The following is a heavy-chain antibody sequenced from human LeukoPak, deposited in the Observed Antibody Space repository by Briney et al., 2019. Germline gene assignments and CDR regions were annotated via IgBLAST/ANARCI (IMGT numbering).Heavy chain of an antibody. J-gene: IGHJ3*02. D-gene: IGHD3-22*01. CDR1: GGSISSSSYY. CDR3: ARATEGGDYYDRSGLAFDI. Sequence: AETLSLTCTVSGGSISSSSYYWGWIRQPPGKGLEWIGSIYYSGSTYYNPSLKTRVPISLDRSKNQDSRKLSGVTAADTAVYYGARATEGGDYYDRSGLAFDIWGQGTMVTVSS. V-gene: IGHV4-39*01. CDR2: IYYSGST.